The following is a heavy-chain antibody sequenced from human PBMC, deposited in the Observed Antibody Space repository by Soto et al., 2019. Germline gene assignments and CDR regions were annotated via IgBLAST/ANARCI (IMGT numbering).Heavy chain of an antibody. J-gene: IGHJ6*02. CDR1: GGSISSYY. CDR3: ARDTSPRNCDILTGYLGYYYYGMDV. D-gene: IGHD3-9*01. Sequence: PSETLSLTCTVSGGSISSYYWSWIRQPPGKGLEWIGYIYYSGSTNYNPSLKSRVTISVDTSKNQFSLKLSSVTAADTAVYYCARDTSPRNCDILTGYLGYYYYGMDVWGQGTTVTVSS. CDR2: IYYSGST. V-gene: IGHV4-59*01.